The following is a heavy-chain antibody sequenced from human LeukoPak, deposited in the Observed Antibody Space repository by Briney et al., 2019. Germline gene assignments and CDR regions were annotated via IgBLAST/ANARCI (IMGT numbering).Heavy chain of an antibody. CDR2: INHSGST. J-gene: IGHJ3*02. D-gene: IGHD3-22*01. CDR3: ARGSYDSSGYSRWLGAFDI. V-gene: IGHV4-34*01. Sequence: SETLSLTCAVYGGSFSGYYWSWIRQPPGKGLEWIGEINHSGSTNYNPSLKSRVTISVDTSKNQFSLKLSSVTAADTAVYYCARGSYDSSGYSRWLGAFDIWGQGTMVTVSS. CDR1: GGSFSGYY.